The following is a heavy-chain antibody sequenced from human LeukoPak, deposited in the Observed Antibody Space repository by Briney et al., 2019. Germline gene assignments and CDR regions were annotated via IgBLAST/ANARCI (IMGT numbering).Heavy chain of an antibody. V-gene: IGHV3-11*01. J-gene: IGHJ1*01. CDR1: GFTFSDYY. CDR3: AREKTAVAARAHFQH. Sequence: GGSLRLSCAASGFTFSDYYMSWIRQAPGKGLEWVSYISSSGSTIYYADSVKGRFTMSRDNAKNSLYLQMNSLRAEDTAVYYCAREKTAVAARAHFQHWGQGTLVTVSS. D-gene: IGHD6-19*01. CDR2: ISSSGSTI.